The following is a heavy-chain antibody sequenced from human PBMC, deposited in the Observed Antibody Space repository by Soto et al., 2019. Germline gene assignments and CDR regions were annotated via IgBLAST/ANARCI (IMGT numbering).Heavy chain of an antibody. Sequence: SDTLSLTCTVSGASFSIFYWSWIRQPPGKGLEWIGYLYYSGTTNYNPSLKSRVTISVDTSKKQFSLKLTSVTAADTAVYYCATYDSSGKFDFWGQGTLVTVS. V-gene: IGHV4-59*01. CDR3: ATYDSSGKFDF. D-gene: IGHD3-22*01. CDR1: GASFSIFY. J-gene: IGHJ4*02. CDR2: LYYSGTT.